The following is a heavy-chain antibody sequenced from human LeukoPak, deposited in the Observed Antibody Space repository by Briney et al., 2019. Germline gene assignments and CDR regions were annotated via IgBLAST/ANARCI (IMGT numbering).Heavy chain of an antibody. CDR1: GFTFSSYA. CDR2: TSGSGGRT. Sequence: GGSLRLSCAASGFTFSSYAMGWGRQAPGKGLEGCSGTSGSGGRTDYADSVKGRFTISRDNSKTTLYLQMTSLRAEDTAVYYCAKAGAVVVVAAKYFDYWGQGTLVTVSS. D-gene: IGHD2-15*01. CDR3: AKAGAVVVVAAKYFDY. V-gene: IGHV3-23*01. J-gene: IGHJ4*02.